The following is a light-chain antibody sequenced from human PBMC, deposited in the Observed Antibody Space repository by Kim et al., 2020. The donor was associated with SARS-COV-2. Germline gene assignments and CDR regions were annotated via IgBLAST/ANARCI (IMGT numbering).Light chain of an antibody. Sequence: PGQSITITCTGTSSDVGNYNLVSWYQQHSGKAPNLMIYEVTKRPSGVSNRFSGSKSGNTASLTISGLQAEDEADYYCCSYAGSRNVFGGGTQLTVL. CDR3: CSYAGSRNV. J-gene: IGLJ7*01. V-gene: IGLV2-23*02. CDR1: SSDVGNYNL. CDR2: EVT.